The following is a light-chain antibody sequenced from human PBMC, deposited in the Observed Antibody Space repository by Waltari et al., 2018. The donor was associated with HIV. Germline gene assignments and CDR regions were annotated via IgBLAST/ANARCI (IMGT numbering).Light chain of an antibody. CDR1: SRDIGLYKY. V-gene: IGLV2-14*03. J-gene: IGLJ2*01. CDR2: GVN. CDR3: SSYTANETLV. Sequence: HSALTQPASVSGSPGQSLSISCTGTSRDIGLYKYVSWYQQYPGKAPQVLLYGVNSRSLGISCLFSGSKSGNTASLTISGLQAEDEADYYCSSYTANETLVFGGGTKLTVL.